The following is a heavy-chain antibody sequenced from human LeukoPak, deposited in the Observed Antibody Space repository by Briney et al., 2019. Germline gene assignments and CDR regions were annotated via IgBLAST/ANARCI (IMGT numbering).Heavy chain of an antibody. CDR2: ISSSSSTI. CDR1: GFAFSDYY. D-gene: IGHD1-26*01. V-gene: IGHV3-11*01. CDR3: AREVRGYSYFDY. J-gene: IGHJ4*02. Sequence: GGSLRLSCAASGFAFSDYYMNWIRQAPGKGLEWDSYISSSSSTIYYADSVKGRFTISRDNAKNSLYLQMNSLRAEDTAVYYCAREVRGYSYFDYWGQGTLVTVSS.